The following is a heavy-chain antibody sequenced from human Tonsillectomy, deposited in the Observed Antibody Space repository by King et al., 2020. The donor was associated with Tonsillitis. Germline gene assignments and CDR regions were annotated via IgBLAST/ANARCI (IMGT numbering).Heavy chain of an antibody. Sequence: VQLVESGGGLVKPGGSLRLSCAASGFTLSSYSITWVRQAPGKGLEWVSSIGSRDSYIYYAESVKGRFTISRDNARNSLFLQLNSLRVEDTAVYYCARADCSSSSSCAWGQGTLVTVSS. D-gene: IGHD2-2*01. J-gene: IGHJ4*02. CDR2: IGSRDSYI. CDR1: GFTLSSYS. V-gene: IGHV3-21*01. CDR3: ARADCSSSSSCA.